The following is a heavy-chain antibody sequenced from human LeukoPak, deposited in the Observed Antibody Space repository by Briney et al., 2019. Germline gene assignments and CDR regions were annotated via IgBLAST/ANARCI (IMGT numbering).Heavy chain of an antibody. V-gene: IGHV3-21*01. CDR3: ARDSSGYYQNAFDI. CDR1: GFTFSSYS. J-gene: IGHJ3*02. D-gene: IGHD3-22*01. Sequence: GGSLRLSCAASGFTFSSYSMNWVRQAPGKGLEWVSSISSSSSYIYYADSVKGRFTISRDNAKNSLYLQMNSLRAEDTAVYYCARDSSGYYQNAFDIWGQGTMATVSS. CDR2: ISSSSSYI.